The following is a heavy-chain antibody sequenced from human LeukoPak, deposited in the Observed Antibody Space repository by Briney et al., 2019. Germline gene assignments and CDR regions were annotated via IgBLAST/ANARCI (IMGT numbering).Heavy chain of an antibody. V-gene: IGHV3-53*04. Sequence: GGSLRLSCAASGSTVSSNYMSWVRQAPGKGLEWVSDIYSGGGTYYADSVKGRFTVSRHNSKNTLYLQMSSLRLDDTAVYYCARLGTSGWFDIWGQGTMVTVS. CDR1: GSTVSSNY. CDR2: IYSGGGT. CDR3: ARLGTSGWFDI. J-gene: IGHJ3*02. D-gene: IGHD6-19*01.